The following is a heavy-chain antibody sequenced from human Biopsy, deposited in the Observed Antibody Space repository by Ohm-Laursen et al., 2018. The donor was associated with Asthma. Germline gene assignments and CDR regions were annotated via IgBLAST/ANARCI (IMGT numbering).Heavy chain of an antibody. Sequence: SVKVSCKISGGTFSSYAISWVRQAPGQGLEWMGGIIPIFGTANYAQKFQGRVTITADESTSTAYMELSSLRSEDTAVYYCARDPHNSYLASLRTKFNYYYYGMDVWGQGTTVTVSS. V-gene: IGHV1-69*13. CDR2: IIPIFGTA. CDR1: GGTFSSYA. CDR3: ARDPHNSYLASLRTKFNYYYYGMDV. D-gene: IGHD1-7*01. J-gene: IGHJ6*02.